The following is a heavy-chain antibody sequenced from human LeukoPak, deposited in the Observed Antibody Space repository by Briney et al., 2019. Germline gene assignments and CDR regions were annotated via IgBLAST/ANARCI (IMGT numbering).Heavy chain of an antibody. Sequence: GGSLRLSCATSGFTLTNYAMHWVRQPAGEGLEWVSALGSAGDTFYPGSVKGRFSISRDNAKKSLFLQMNSLRVEDTAIYYCARQSTPHGNFDYWGQGTLVTVSS. CDR2: LGSAGDT. CDR3: ARQSTPHGNFDY. CDR1: GFTLTNYA. V-gene: IGHV3-13*01. D-gene: IGHD5-24*01. J-gene: IGHJ4*02.